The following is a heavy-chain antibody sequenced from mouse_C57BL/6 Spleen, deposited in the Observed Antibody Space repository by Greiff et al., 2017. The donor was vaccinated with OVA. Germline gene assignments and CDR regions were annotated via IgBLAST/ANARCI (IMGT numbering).Heavy chain of an antibody. CDR2: IDPSDSET. V-gene: IGHV1-52*01. Sequence: QVQLQQPGAELVRPGSSVTLSCKASGYTFTSYWMHWVKQRPIQGLEWIGNIDPSDSETHYNQKFKDKATLTVDKSSSTAYMQLSSLTSEDSAVYYCARVDYGSPFYAMDYWGQGTSVTVSS. CDR1: GYTFTSYW. CDR3: ARVDYGSPFYAMDY. D-gene: IGHD1-1*01. J-gene: IGHJ4*01.